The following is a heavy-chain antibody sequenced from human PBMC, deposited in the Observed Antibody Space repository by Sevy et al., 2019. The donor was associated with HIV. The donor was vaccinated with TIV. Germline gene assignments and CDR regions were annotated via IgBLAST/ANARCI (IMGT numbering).Heavy chain of an antibody. CDR3: ARDEDV. V-gene: IGHV1-3*01. CDR1: GDTFNTYK. Sequence: ASVKVSCKASGDTFNTYKIHWVRQAPGQGLEWMGWIYSANGDTRYSQRFQARVTITWDKSASTAYMELSGLTSEDTAVYYCARDEDVWGQGTTVTVSS. J-gene: IGHJ6*02. CDR2: IYSANGDT.